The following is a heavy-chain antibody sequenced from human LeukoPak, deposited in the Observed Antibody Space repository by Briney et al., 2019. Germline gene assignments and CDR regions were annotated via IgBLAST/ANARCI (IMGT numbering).Heavy chain of an antibody. D-gene: IGHD3-3*01. CDR2: IKQDGSEK. J-gene: IGHJ4*02. CDR3: ARVYRRRLRFLDHAYFDY. Sequence: PGGSLRLSCAASGFTFSSYWMSWVRQAPGKGLEWVANIKQDGSEKYYVDSVKGRFTISRDNAKNSLYLQMNSLRAEDTAVYYCARVYRRRLRFLDHAYFDYWGQGTLVTVSS. V-gene: IGHV3-7*01. CDR1: GFTFSSYW.